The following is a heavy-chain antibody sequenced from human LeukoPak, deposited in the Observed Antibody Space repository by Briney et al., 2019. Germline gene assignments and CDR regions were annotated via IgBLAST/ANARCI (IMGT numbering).Heavy chain of an antibody. CDR2: IYPGDSDT. J-gene: IGHJ6*03. CDR3: ARLVYSSGYFTGHYYYYMDV. CDR1: GYSFTSYW. V-gene: IGHV5-51*01. D-gene: IGHD3-22*01. Sequence: GESLKISCKGSGYSFTSYWIGWVRQMPGKGLEWMGIIYPGDSDTRYSPSFQGQVTISADKSISTAYLQWSSLKASDTAMYYCARLVYSSGYFTGHYYYYMDVRGKGTTVTISS.